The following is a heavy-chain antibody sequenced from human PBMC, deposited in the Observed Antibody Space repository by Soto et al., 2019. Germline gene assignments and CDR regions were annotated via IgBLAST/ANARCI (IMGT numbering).Heavy chain of an antibody. CDR1: GGSISSTIW. D-gene: IGHD6-13*01. J-gene: IGHJ4*02. CDR3: ATSPGSVAGNY. Sequence: SETLSLTCAVSGGSISSTIWWSWVRQPPGKGLEWIGEIFYSGATNYSPSLRRRVTISVDKSKNHLSLRLNSVTAADTAVYYCATSPGSVAGNYWGQGILVTVSS. V-gene: IGHV4-4*02. CDR2: IFYSGAT.